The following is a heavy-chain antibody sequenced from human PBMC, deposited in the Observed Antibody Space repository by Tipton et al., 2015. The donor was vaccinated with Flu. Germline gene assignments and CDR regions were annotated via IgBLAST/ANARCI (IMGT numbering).Heavy chain of an antibody. CDR2: ISTYAGNT. V-gene: IGHV1-18*01. CDR1: GYTFNSHG. D-gene: IGHD3-22*01. J-gene: IGHJ4*02. CDR3: ARDNYYDSTGHYAF. Sequence: QVQLVQSGAEVKKSGASVKVSCKASGYTFNSHGITWVRQAPGQGLEYVGWISTYAGNTNYAQKVQGRVTLTTDTPTSTAYMELRSLRSDATAVYYCARDNYYDSTGHYAFWGQGTLVTVSS.